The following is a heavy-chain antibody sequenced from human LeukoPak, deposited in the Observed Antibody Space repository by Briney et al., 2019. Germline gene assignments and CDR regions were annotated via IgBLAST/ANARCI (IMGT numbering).Heavy chain of an antibody. V-gene: IGHV3-73*01. D-gene: IGHD3-10*01. CDR2: IRSTANGYAT. Sequence: GGSLRLSCAASGFTFSGSAMHWVRQASGKGLEWVGRIRSTANGYATAYAASVRGRFTISRDDSKNTAYLQMDGLKTEDTAVYYCTGNYYGSGSYADFDYWGQGTLVSVSS. CDR3: TGNYYGSGSYADFDY. CDR1: GFTFSGSA. J-gene: IGHJ4*02.